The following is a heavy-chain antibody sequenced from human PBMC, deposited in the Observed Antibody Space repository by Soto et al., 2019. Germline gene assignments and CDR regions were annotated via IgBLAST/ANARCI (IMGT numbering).Heavy chain of an antibody. Sequence: QVQLQESGPGLVKPSGTLSVTCAVSGGSISSSNWWNWVRQPQGKGLAWIGEIYHSGSNNYNPSLRSRVTISLDKSKNQFSLRVKSVTAADTAEYYCARAWPSVDSYGSGVMDVWGQGTTVTVSS. D-gene: IGHD5-18*01. CDR1: GGSISSSNW. CDR3: ARAWPSVDSYGSGVMDV. J-gene: IGHJ6*02. V-gene: IGHV4-4*02. CDR2: IYHSGSN.